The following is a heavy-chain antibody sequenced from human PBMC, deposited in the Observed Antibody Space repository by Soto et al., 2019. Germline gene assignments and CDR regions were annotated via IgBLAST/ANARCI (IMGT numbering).Heavy chain of an antibody. Sequence: QVQLVESGGGVVQPGRSLRLSCAASAFTLSKFAMHLVRQAPGKGLDWVAVTSKDGINTYYADSLKGRFTLTRDNSKSTIYLQINSLRTEATALYYCARGTMGVWGQGTEVTVPS. CDR2: TSKDGINT. V-gene: IGHV3-30-3*01. CDR1: AFTLSKFA. J-gene: IGHJ6*02. CDR3: ARGTMGV.